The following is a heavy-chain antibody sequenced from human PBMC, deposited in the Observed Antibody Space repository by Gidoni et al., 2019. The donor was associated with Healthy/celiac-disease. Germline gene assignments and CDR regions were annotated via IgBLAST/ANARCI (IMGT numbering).Heavy chain of an antibody. Sequence: EMQLVESGGGLVKPGGSLRLSCGTSGFTFSNAGMSWVRQAPGKGLEWVGRIKSKIDGGTTDYAAPVKGRFTISRDDSKNTLYLQMNSLKTEDTAVYYCTTDPPYDYGDLWGQGTLVTVSP. CDR2: IKSKIDGGTT. V-gene: IGHV3-15*01. CDR1: GFTFSNAG. CDR3: TTDPPYDYGDL. D-gene: IGHD4-17*01. J-gene: IGHJ4*02.